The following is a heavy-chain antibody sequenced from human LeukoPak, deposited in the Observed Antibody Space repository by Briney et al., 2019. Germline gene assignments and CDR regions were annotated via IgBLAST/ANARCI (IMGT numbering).Heavy chain of an antibody. J-gene: IGHJ4*02. CDR3: ARWSDYGDLRLDY. CDR1: GYTFTSYG. Sequence: SVKVSCKASGYTFTSYGISWVRQAPGQGLEWMGGIIPIFGTANYAQKFQGRVTITADESTSTAYMELSSLRSEDTAVYYCARWSDYGDLRLDYWGQGTLVTVSS. D-gene: IGHD4-17*01. V-gene: IGHV1-69*13. CDR2: IIPIFGTA.